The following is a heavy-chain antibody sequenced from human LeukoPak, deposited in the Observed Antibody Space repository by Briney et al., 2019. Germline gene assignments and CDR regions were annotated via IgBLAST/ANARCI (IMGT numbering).Heavy chain of an antibody. V-gene: IGHV4-4*07. D-gene: IGHD4-17*01. CDR3: ARDARPSGYGDYVGY. CDR2: IYTSGST. J-gene: IGHJ4*02. CDR1: GGSISSYY. Sequence: SETLSLTCTVSGGSISSYYWSWIRQPAGKGLEWIGRIYTSGSTNYNPSLKSRVTMSVDTSKNQFSLKLSSVTAADTAVYYCARDARPSGYGDYVGYWGQGTLVTVSS.